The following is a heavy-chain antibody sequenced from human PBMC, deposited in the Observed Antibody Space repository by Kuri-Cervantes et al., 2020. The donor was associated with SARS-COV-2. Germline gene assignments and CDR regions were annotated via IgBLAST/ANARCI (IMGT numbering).Heavy chain of an antibody. V-gene: IGHV3-23*01. Sequence: GESLKISCAASGFTFSSYAMSWVRQAPGKGLEWVSAIRGSGGSTYYADSVKGRFTISRDNSKNTLYLQMNSLRAEDTAVYYCASYSERAMDVWGKGTTVTVSS. D-gene: IGHD6-13*01. J-gene: IGHJ6*04. CDR2: IRGSGGST. CDR3: ASYSERAMDV. CDR1: GFTFSSYA.